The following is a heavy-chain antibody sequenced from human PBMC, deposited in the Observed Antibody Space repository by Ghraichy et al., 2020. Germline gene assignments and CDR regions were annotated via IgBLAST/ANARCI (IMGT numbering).Heavy chain of an antibody. V-gene: IGHV3-74*01. CDR3: TRIEDPGV. CDR1: GFTFSKYW. D-gene: IGHD3-10*01. CDR2: INRDGTTS. Sequence: GESLNISCAASGFTFSKYWMHWVRQVPGKGLVWISNINRDGTTSNYADSVKGRFTISRDNAKNTLYLQMNSLRVEDTAVYYCTRIEDPGVWGQGTVVTVSS. J-gene: IGHJ4*02.